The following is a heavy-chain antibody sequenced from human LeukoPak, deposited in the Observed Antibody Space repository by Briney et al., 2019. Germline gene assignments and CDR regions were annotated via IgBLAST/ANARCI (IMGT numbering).Heavy chain of an antibody. CDR1: GYSFTTYW. J-gene: IGHJ5*02. V-gene: IGHV5-51*01. D-gene: IGHD2-2*02. CDR3: ARLDSRYPDP. Sequence: GESLKISCKASGYSFTTYWIAWVRQMSGKGLEWMGMIYPGDSETRYRPSFQGQVTISADKSISTAYLQWSSLKASDSAMYYCARLDSRYPDPWGQGTLVTVSS. CDR2: IYPGDSET.